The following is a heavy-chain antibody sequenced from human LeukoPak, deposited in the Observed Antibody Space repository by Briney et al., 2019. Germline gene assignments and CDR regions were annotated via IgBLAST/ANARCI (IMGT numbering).Heavy chain of an antibody. D-gene: IGHD2-2*01. CDR3: AKDFYVVPAAVFDY. CDR1: GLTFSSYA. Sequence: GGSLRLSCAASGLTFSSYAMSWVRQAPGKGLEWVSAISGSDDTTYYADSVKGRFTISRDNSKNTLNLQMNSLRADDTAVYYCAKDFYVVPAAVFDYWGQGTLVTVSS. J-gene: IGHJ4*02. CDR2: ISGSDDTT. V-gene: IGHV3-23*01.